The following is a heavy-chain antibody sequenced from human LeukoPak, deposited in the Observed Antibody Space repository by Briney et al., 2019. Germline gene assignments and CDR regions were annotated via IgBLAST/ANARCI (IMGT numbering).Heavy chain of an antibody. CDR3: ARVGQGCFDL. CDR1: GDSISTYY. Sequence: PETLSLTCTVSGDSISTYYWSWIRQPPGKGLEWIGYMYYSGSTNYNPSLKSRVTISLDTPKNQFSLRLSSVTAADTATYYCARVGQGCFDLWGRGTLVTVSS. V-gene: IGHV4-59*01. J-gene: IGHJ2*01. CDR2: MYYSGST.